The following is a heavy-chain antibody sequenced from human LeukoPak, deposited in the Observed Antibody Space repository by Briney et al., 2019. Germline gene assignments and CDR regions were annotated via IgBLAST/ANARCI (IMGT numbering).Heavy chain of an antibody. Sequence: GGSLRLSCAASGFTFSAYEMNWVRQAPGKGLEWVSYISSSGSTIYYADSLKGRFTISRDNAKNLLYLQMNSLRAEDTAVYYCTSKGGALNYFDYWGQETLVTVSS. CDR2: ISSSGSTI. V-gene: IGHV3-48*03. CDR1: GFTFSAYE. CDR3: TSKGGALNYFDY. J-gene: IGHJ4*02. D-gene: IGHD1-26*01.